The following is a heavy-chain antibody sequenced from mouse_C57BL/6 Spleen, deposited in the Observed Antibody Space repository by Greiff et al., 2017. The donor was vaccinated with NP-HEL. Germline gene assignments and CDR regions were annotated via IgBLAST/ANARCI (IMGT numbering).Heavy chain of an antibody. J-gene: IGHJ4*01. V-gene: IGHV1-59*01. D-gene: IGHD3-2*02. CDR3: AGTAQASYYAMDY. Sequence: VQLQQPGAELVRPGTSVKLSCKASGYTFTSYWMHWVKQRPGQGLEWIGVIDPSDSYTNYNQKFKGKATLTVDTSSSTAYMQLSSLTSEDSAVYYCAGTAQASYYAMDYWGQGTSVTASS. CDR2: IDPSDSYT. CDR1: GYTFTSYW.